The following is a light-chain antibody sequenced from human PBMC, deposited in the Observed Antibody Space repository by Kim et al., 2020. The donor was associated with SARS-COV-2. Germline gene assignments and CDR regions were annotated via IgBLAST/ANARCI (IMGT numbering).Light chain of an antibody. J-gene: IGLJ3*02. CDR1: SSNIGNNY. CDR3: GTWDSSLSGLV. Sequence: QSVLTQPPSVSAAPGQKVTISCSGSSSNIGNNYVSWYQQLPGTAPKLLIYDNNKRPSGIPDRFSGSKSGTSATLGITGLQTGDEADYYCGTWDSSLSGLVFGGGTQRT. V-gene: IGLV1-51*01. CDR2: DNN.